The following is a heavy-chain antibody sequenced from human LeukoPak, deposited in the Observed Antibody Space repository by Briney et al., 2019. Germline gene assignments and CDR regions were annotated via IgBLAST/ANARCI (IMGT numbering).Heavy chain of an antibody. D-gene: IGHD3-22*01. CDR2: LSGSGGTI. J-gene: IGHJ4*02. V-gene: IGHV3-23*01. Sequence: GGSLRLSCEASGFTLSNYAMSWVRQAPGKGLEWVSTLSGSGGTIYYADSVKGRFAISRDNSKNTLYLQVNSLRAEDTAIYYCAREIDSSGYQANYFDYWGQGTLVTVSS. CDR3: AREIDSSGYQANYFDY. CDR1: GFTLSNYA.